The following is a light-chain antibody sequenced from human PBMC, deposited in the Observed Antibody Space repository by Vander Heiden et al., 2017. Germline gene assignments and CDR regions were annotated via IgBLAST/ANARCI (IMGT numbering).Light chain of an antibody. Sequence: SYVLTKPPSVSVAPGKTARITCGGNNIGSKSVHWYKQKPGQAPVLVIYYDSDRPSGIPERFSGSNSGNTATLTISRVEAGDEADYYCQVWDSSSDHWVFGGGTKLTVL. CDR1: NIGSKS. J-gene: IGLJ3*02. CDR2: YDS. CDR3: QVWDSSSDHWV. V-gene: IGLV3-21*04.